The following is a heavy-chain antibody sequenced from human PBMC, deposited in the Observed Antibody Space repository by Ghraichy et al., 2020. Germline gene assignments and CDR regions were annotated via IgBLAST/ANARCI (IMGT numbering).Heavy chain of an antibody. CDR3: ARGSKKLVDGWYFDL. D-gene: IGHD6-13*01. Sequence: ESLNISCAVYGGSFSGYYWSWIRQPPGKGLEWIGEINHSGSTNYNPSLKSRVTISVDTSKNQFSLKLSSVTAADTAVYYCARGSKKLVDGWYFDLWGRGTLVTVSS. J-gene: IGHJ2*01. CDR1: GGSFSGYY. CDR2: INHSGST. V-gene: IGHV4-34*01.